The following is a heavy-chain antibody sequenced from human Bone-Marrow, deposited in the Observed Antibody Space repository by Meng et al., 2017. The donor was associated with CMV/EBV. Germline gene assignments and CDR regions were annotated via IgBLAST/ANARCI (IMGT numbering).Heavy chain of an antibody. CDR1: GGTFSSYA. CDR2: IIPIFGTA. Sequence: QVPLVRSGSEVKEPGSLVKVSCKASGGTFSSYAISWVRQAPGQGLEWMGGIIPIFGTANYAQKFQGRVTITADESTSTAYMELSSLRSEDTAVYYCARDVAARPYIYDYWGQGTLVTVSS. D-gene: IGHD6-6*01. V-gene: IGHV1-69*01. CDR3: ARDVAARPYIYDY. J-gene: IGHJ4*02.